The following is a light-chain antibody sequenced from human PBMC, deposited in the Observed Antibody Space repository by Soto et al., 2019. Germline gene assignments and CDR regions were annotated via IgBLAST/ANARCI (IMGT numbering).Light chain of an antibody. CDR2: GAS. Sequence: EIVMTQPPAILSVSQGERATLSCRASQSVSSNLDWYPQKPRQAASVIIYGASTGANGIRARFSGSGCGTEFTRTARSLQCVESAYLCCQQYNNWHPWTFGQGTKVDIK. CDR3: QQYNNWHPWT. CDR1: QSVSSN. J-gene: IGKJ1*01. V-gene: IGKV3-15*01.